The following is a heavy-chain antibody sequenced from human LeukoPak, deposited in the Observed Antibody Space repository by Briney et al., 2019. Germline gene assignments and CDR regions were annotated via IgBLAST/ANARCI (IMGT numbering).Heavy chain of an antibody. CDR1: GYSISSGYY. V-gene: IGHV4-38-2*02. CDR3: ARRNSGWYLFDY. CDR2: IYYSGST. J-gene: IGHJ4*02. D-gene: IGHD6-19*01. Sequence: KPSETLSLTCTVSGYSISSGYYWGWIRQPPGKGLEWIGSIYYSGSTYYNPSLKSRVTISVDTSKNQFSLKLSSVTAADTAVYYCARRNSGWYLFDYWGQGTLVTVSS.